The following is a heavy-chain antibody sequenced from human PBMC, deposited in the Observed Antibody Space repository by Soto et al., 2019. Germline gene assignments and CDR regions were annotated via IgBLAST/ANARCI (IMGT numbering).Heavy chain of an antibody. CDR2: LSAYNGDT. V-gene: IGHV1-18*01. Sequence: QVQLAQSGAEVKKPGASVRVSCKTSGYTFINYGITWVRQAPGQGLEWMGWLSAYNGDTSSSEKLQDRFTMTTDTSTNTVYMDLRSLTSDDTAVYYCARWSAIVGGAEALDVWGQGTMAIVSS. CDR1: GYTFINYG. J-gene: IGHJ3*01. CDR3: ARWSAIVGGAEALDV. D-gene: IGHD1-26*01.